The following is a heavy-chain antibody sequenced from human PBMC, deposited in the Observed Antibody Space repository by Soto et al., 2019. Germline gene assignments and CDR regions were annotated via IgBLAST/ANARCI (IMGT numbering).Heavy chain of an antibody. J-gene: IGHJ3*02. CDR2: IYYSGST. V-gene: IGHV4-59*01. CDR1: GGSISSYY. Sequence: SATLSLTCTVSGGSISSYYWSWIRQPPGKGLEWIGYIYYSGSTNYNPSLKSRVTISVDTSKNQFSLKLSSVTAADTAVYYCARGYSGYDDAFDIWGQGTMVTVSS. CDR3: ARGYSGYDDAFDI. D-gene: IGHD5-12*01.